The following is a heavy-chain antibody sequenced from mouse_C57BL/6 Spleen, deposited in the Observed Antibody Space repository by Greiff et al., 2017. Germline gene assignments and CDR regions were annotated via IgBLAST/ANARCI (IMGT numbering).Heavy chain of an antibody. J-gene: IGHJ2*01. V-gene: IGHV5-16*01. Sequence: EVKLEESEGGLVQPGSSMKLSCTASGFTFSDYYMAWVRQMPEKGLEWVANINYDGSSTYYLDYLKSRFIISRDNAKNILYLQLSSLKSEDTATYYCARAAYYSNYDFDYWGQGTTLTVSS. CDR1: GFTFSDYY. D-gene: IGHD2-5*01. CDR3: ARAAYYSNYDFDY. CDR2: INYDGSST.